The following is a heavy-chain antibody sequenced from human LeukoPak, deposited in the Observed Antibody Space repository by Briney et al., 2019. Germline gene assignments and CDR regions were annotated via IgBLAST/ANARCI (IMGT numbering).Heavy chain of an antibody. CDR2: MNPNSGNT. CDR1: GYTFTSYD. V-gene: IGHV1-8*03. CDR3: ASYGQYSSGWYLFDY. Sequence: ASVKVSCKAPGYTFTSYDINWVRQATGQGLEWMGWMNPNSGNTGHAQKFQGRVTITRNTSISTAYMELSSLRSEDTAVYYCASYGQYSSGWYLFDYWGQGTLVTVSS. J-gene: IGHJ4*02. D-gene: IGHD6-19*01.